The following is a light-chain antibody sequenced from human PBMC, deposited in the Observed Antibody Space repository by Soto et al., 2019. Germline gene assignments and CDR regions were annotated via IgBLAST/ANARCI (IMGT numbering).Light chain of an antibody. J-gene: IGKJ1*01. CDR2: DAS. V-gene: IGKV1-5*01. CDR3: QKYNSYSRT. CDR1: QSISSW. Sequence: IQMTQSPSTLSASVGDRVTITCRASQSISSWLAWYQQKPGKAPKLLIYDASSLESGVPSRFSGSGSGTEFTLTISSLQPDDFATYYCQKYNSYSRTFGQGTKV.